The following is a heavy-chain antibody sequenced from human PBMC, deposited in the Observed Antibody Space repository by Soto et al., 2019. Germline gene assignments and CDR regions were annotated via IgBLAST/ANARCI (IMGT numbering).Heavy chain of an antibody. CDR2: IKQDGSEK. D-gene: IGHD4-17*01. J-gene: IGHJ3*02. V-gene: IGHV3-7*01. Sequence: GGSLRLSCAASGFTFSSYAMSWVRQAPGKGLEWVANIKQDGSEKYYVDSVKGRFTISRDNAKNSLYLQMNSLRAEDTAVYYCARDGGDYDVDAFDIWGQGTMVTVSS. CDR1: GFTFSSYA. CDR3: ARDGGDYDVDAFDI.